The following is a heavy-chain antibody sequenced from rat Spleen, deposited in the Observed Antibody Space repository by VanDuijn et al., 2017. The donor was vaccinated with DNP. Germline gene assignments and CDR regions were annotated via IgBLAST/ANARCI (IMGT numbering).Heavy chain of an antibody. Sequence: EVQLVESGGGPVQPGRSLKLSCVASGFIFSDHNMAWVRQAPKKGLEWVATISYDGSSTYYRDSVKGRFIISRNNAKSTLYLQMDSLRSDDTATYYCAGRPPPTRGPFDYWGQGIMVTVSS. V-gene: IGHV5-7*01. D-gene: IGHD1-4*01. J-gene: IGHJ2*01. CDR3: AGRPPPTRGPFDY. CDR1: GFIFSDHN. CDR2: ISYDGSST.